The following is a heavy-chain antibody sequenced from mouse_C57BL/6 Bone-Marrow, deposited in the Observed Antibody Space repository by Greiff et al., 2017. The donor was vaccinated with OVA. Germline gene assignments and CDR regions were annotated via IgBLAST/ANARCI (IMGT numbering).Heavy chain of an antibody. V-gene: IGHV2-3*01. CDR3: ATGKIYYGYERGAWFAY. J-gene: IGHJ3*01. D-gene: IGHD2-2*01. Sequence: VKLVESGPGLVAPSQSLSITCTVSGFSLTSYGVSWVRQPPGKGLEWLGVIWGDGSTNYHSALISRLSISKDNSKSQVFLKLNSRQTDDTATYYGATGKIYYGYERGAWFAYWGQGTLVTVSA. CDR2: IWGDGST. CDR1: GFSLTSYG.